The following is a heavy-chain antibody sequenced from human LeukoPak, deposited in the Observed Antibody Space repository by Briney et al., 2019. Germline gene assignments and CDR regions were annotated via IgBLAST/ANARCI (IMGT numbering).Heavy chain of an antibody. CDR2: ISGSGGST. CDR3: AKCTRVDWLPIDY. Sequence: GGSLRLSCAASGFTFSSYAMSWVRQAPGKGPEWVSGISGSGGSTYYADSVKGRFTISRDSSKNTLYLQMNSLRAEDTAVYYCAKCTRVDWLPIDYWGQGTLVTVSS. CDR1: GFTFSSYA. D-gene: IGHD3-9*01. J-gene: IGHJ4*02. V-gene: IGHV3-23*01.